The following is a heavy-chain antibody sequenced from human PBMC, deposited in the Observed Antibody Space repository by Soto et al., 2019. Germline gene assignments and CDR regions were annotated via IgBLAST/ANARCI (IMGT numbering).Heavy chain of an antibody. J-gene: IGHJ6*02. CDR1: GFTFRNYD. CDR3: ARTGREFYGLGV. CDR2: ISAAGDP. V-gene: IGHV3-13*05. Sequence: EVQLVESGGGLVQPGGSLRLSCEASGFTFRNYDMHWVRQGTGKGLEWVSGISAAGDPDYADSVEGRFTISRENAQNSFFLQMNSLRAGDTAVYYCARTGREFYGLGVWGQGTTVIVSS. D-gene: IGHD1-1*01.